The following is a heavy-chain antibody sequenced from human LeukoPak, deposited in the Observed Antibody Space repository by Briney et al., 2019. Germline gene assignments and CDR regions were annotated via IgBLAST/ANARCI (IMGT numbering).Heavy chain of an antibody. CDR2: ISNDESKK. CDR3: ARGATGAFDI. V-gene: IGHV3-30-3*01. J-gene: IGHJ3*02. Sequence: GGSLRLSCAASGFTFSNAWMSWVRQAPGKGLEWVAVISNDESKKYYADSVTGRFTISRDNSKDTLYLQMNSLRVEDSGLYYCARGATGAFDIWGQGTTVTVSS. CDR1: GFTFSNAW. D-gene: IGHD1-26*01.